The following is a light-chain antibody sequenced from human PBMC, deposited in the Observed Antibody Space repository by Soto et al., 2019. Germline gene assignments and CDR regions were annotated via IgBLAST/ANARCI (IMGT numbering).Light chain of an antibody. J-gene: IGLJ1*01. CDR1: KNDIGVYDF. V-gene: IGLV2-8*01. CDR2: EVV. CDR3: KSYAGSNTYV. Sequence: QSPLTQPPSASGSPGQSVTISCTGTKNDIGVYDFVSWYHHHPGKAPRLIIYEVVQRPSGVPDRFSGSKSGNTASLTVSVLQAAVEADYFCKSYAGSNTYVFGSGTKVNVL.